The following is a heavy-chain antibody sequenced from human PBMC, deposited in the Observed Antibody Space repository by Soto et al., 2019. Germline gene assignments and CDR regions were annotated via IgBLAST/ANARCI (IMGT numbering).Heavy chain of an antibody. CDR1: GGSISSSSYY. J-gene: IGHJ6*02. D-gene: IGHD4-17*01. V-gene: IGHV4-39*01. CDR3: ARQPGRCDYPYYYYYGMDC. Sequence: SETLSLTCTVSGGSISSSSYYWGWIRQPPGKGLEWIGSIYYSGSTYYNPSLKSRVTISVDTSKNQFSLKLSSVTAADTAVYYCARQPGRCDYPYYYYYGMDCWGQGNTVPVSS. CDR2: IYYSGST.